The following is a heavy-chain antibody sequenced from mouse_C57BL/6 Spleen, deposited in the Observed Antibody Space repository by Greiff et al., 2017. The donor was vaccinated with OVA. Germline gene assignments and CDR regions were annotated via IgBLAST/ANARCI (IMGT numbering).Heavy chain of an antibody. CDR2: IDPETGGT. Sequence: QVHVKQSGAELVRPGASVTLSCKASGYTFTDYEMHWVKQTPVHGLEWIGAIDPETGGTAYNQKFKGKAILTADKSSSTAYMELRSLTSEDSAVYYCTRYYDYWGQGTTLTVSS. D-gene: IGHD1-1*01. J-gene: IGHJ2*01. CDR1: GYTFTDYE. V-gene: IGHV1-15*01. CDR3: TRYYDY.